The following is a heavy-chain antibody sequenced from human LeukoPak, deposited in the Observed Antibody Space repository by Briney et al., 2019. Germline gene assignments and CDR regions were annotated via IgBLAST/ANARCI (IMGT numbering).Heavy chain of an antibody. V-gene: IGHV1-69*13. CDR2: IIPIFGTA. CDR1: GGTFSSYA. J-gene: IGHJ3*02. D-gene: IGHD3-22*01. Sequence: SVKVSCKASGGTFSSYAISWVRQAPGQGLEWMGVIIPIFGTANYAQKFQGRVTITADESTSTAYMELSSLRSEDTAVYYCATPRDDSSGSDAFDIWGQGTMVTVSS. CDR3: ATPRDDSSGSDAFDI.